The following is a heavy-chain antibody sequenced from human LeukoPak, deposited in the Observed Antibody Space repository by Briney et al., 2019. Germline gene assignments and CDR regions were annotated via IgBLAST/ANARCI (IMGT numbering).Heavy chain of an antibody. CDR2: IYPGDSDT. V-gene: IGHV5-51*01. Sequence: GESLKISCKGSGYIFTSYWIGWVRQMPGKGREGRGIIYPGDSDTRYSPSFQGQVTISADKSISTAYLQWSSLKASDTAMYYCARQVGSSYFYYMDVWGKGTTVTVSS. J-gene: IGHJ6*03. CDR1: GYIFTSYW. D-gene: IGHD6-19*01. CDR3: ARQVGSSYFYYMDV.